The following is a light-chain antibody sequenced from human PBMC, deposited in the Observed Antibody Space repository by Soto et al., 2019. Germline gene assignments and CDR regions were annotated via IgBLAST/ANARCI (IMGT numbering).Light chain of an antibody. J-gene: IGLJ1*01. CDR2: EVS. Sequence: QSALTQPASVSGSPGQSITISCTGTSSDVGGYNYVSWYQQHPGKAPKLMIYEVSNRPSGVSNRFSGSKSGNTASLTSSGLQAEDEADYYCSSYTSSSTLVFGTGPKVTVL. V-gene: IGLV2-14*01. CDR3: SSYTSSSTLV. CDR1: SSDVGGYNY.